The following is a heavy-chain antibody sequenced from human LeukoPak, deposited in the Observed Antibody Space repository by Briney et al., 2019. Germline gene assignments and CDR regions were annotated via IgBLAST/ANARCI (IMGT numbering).Heavy chain of an antibody. CDR3: ARWIVYCSGGSCYSGDYYGMDV. V-gene: IGHV1-69*04. D-gene: IGHD2-15*01. CDR2: IIPILGIA. Sequence: ASVTVSCKASGGTFIIYAISWVRQAPGQGREWMGRIIPILGIANYAHKFQGRVTITADKSTSAAYMELRSLRSEDTAVYYCARWIVYCSGGSCYSGDYYGMDVWGQGTTVTVSS. J-gene: IGHJ6*02. CDR1: GGTFIIYA.